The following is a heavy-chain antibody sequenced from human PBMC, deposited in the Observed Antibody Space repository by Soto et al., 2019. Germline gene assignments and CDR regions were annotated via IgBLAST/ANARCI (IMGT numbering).Heavy chain of an antibody. CDR1: GFTFSSYG. V-gene: IGHV3-33*01. D-gene: IGHD6-19*01. J-gene: IGHJ4*02. CDR3: ARGRTLGIAVAGIPPDY. CDR2: IWYDGSNK. Sequence: QVQLVESGGGVVQPGRSLRLSCAASGFTFSSYGMHWVRQAPGKGLEWVAVIWYDGSNKYYADSVKGRFTISRDNSKNTLYLQMNSLRAEDTAVYYCARGRTLGIAVAGIPPDYWGQGTLVTVSS.